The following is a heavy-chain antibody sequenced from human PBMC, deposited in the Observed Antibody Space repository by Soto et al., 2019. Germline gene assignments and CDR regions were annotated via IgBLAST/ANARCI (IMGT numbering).Heavy chain of an antibody. Sequence: PGGSLRLSCAASGFTFSDYYMSWIRQAPGKGLEWVSYISSSGSTIYYADSVKGRFTISRDNAKNSLYLQMNSLRAEDTAVYYCARDAGIAAAGDAYYYYYYYMDVWGKGTTVTVSS. V-gene: IGHV3-11*01. D-gene: IGHD6-13*01. CDR2: ISSSGSTI. J-gene: IGHJ6*03. CDR3: ARDAGIAAAGDAYYYYYYYMDV. CDR1: GFTFSDYY.